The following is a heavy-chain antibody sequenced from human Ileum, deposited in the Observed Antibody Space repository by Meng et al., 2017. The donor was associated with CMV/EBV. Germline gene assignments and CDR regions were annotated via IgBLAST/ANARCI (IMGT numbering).Heavy chain of an antibody. J-gene: IGHJ4*02. CDR3: ARAGIAAAGPDFDY. D-gene: IGHD6-13*01. CDR1: GGSFSGYY. Sequence: CAVYGGSFSGYYWSWIRQHPGKGLEWIGEINHSGSTNYNPSLKSRVTISVDTSKNQFSLKLSSVTAADTAVYYCARAGIAAAGPDFDYWGQGTLVTVSS. V-gene: IGHV4-34*01. CDR2: INHSGST.